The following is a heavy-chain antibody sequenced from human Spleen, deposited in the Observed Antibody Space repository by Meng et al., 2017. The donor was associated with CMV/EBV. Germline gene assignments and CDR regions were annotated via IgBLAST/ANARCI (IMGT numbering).Heavy chain of an antibody. CDR2: IKQDGSEK. CDR3: ARWRPRIDY. CDR1: GFTFSSFW. D-gene: IGHD3-3*01. Sequence: GGSLRLSCAACGFTFSSFWMSWVRQAPGKGLEWVANIKQDGSEKYYVDSVKGRFTISRDNAKNSLYLQMNSLRVEDTAVYYCARWRPRIDYWGQGTLVTVSS. V-gene: IGHV3-7*01. J-gene: IGHJ4*02.